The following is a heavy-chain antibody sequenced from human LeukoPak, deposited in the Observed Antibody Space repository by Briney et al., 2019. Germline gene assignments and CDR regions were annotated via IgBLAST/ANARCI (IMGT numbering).Heavy chain of an antibody. CDR2: ISSSSSYI. CDR3: AKDGSDTIAAATYQYYGIDV. V-gene: IGHV3-21*01. Sequence: PGGSLRLSCAASGFTFSSYSMNWVRQAPGKGLEWVSSISSSSSYIYYADSVKGRFTISRDNAKNSLYLQMNSLRAEDTAVYYCAKDGSDTIAAATYQYYGIDVWGQGTTVTVSS. CDR1: GFTFSSYS. J-gene: IGHJ6*02. D-gene: IGHD6-13*01.